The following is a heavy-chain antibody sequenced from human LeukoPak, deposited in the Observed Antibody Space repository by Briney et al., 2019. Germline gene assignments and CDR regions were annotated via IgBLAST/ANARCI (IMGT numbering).Heavy chain of an antibody. CDR3: ARVGALRFLEWSYFDY. V-gene: IGHV3-21*01. J-gene: IGHJ4*02. CDR1: GFTFSSYS. CDR2: IRSSSSYI. Sequence: GGSLRLSCAASGFTFSSYSMNWVRQAPGEGLEWVSSIRSSSSYIYYADSVKGRFTISRDNAKNSLYLQMNSLRAEDTAVYYCARVGALRFLEWSYFDYWGQGTLVTVSS. D-gene: IGHD3-3*01.